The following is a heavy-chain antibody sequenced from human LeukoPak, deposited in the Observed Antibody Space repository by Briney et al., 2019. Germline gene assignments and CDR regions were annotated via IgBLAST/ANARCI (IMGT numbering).Heavy chain of an antibody. CDR3: ARDRGSYASFFDP. D-gene: IGHD2-2*01. CDR1: GYTFTNYY. J-gene: IGHJ5*02. V-gene: IGHV1-46*01. Sequence: ASVKVSCKASGYTFTNYYMHWVRQAPGQGLEWMGIINPSGGSTSYAQKFQGRVTMTRDTSTSTVYMDLSSLRSEDTAVYYCARDRGSYASFFDPWGQGTPVTVSS. CDR2: INPSGGST.